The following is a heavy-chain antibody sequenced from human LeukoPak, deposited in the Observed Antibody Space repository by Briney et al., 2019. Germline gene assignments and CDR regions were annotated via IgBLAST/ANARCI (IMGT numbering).Heavy chain of an antibody. CDR2: IYYSGST. V-gene: IGHV4-59*12. Sequence: PSETLSLTCTVSGGSISSYYWSWIRQPPGKGLEWIGYIYYSGSTNYNPSLKSRVTISVDTSKNQFSLKLSSVTAADTAVYYCARARGYSSPRKPFDYWGQGTLVTVSS. CDR1: GGSISSYY. D-gene: IGHD5-18*01. J-gene: IGHJ4*02. CDR3: ARARGYSSPRKPFDY.